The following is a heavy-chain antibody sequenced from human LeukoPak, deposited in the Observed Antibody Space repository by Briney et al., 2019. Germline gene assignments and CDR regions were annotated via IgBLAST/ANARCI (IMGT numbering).Heavy chain of an antibody. CDR2: IRSKAYGGTT. CDR3: TRGRGGYSSSSRFDP. V-gene: IGHV3-49*04. Sequence: GGSLRLSCAASGFTFSSYAMSWVRQAPGKGLEWVGFIRSKAYGGTTEYAASVKGRFTISRGDSKSIAYLQMNSLKTEDTAVYYCTRGRGGYSSSSRFDPWGQGTLVTVSS. J-gene: IGHJ5*02. D-gene: IGHD6-6*01. CDR1: GFTFSSYA.